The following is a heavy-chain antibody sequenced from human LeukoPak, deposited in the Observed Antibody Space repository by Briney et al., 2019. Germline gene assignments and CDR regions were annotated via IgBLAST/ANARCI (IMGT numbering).Heavy chain of an antibody. Sequence: SETLSLTCTVSGGSINTYYWSWFRQPPGKGLEFIGYTSASGIINYNPSLESRLIMSLDTSKNQFSLNLMSVTAADTAVYYCARIFNDWGQGTLVTVSS. CDR3: ARIFND. J-gene: IGHJ4*02. CDR1: GGSINTYY. V-gene: IGHV4-4*08. CDR2: TSASGII.